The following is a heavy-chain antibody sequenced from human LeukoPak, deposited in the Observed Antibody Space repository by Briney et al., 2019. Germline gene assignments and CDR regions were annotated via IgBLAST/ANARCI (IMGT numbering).Heavy chain of an antibody. J-gene: IGHJ4*02. D-gene: IGHD2-21*02. V-gene: IGHV1-46*01. CDR2: INPSGGST. CDR1: GYTFTSYY. CDR3: ARVGLTSDFDY. Sequence: ASVKVSCKASGYTFTSYYMHWVRQAPGQGPEWMGIINPSGGSTSYAQKFQGRVTMTRDMSTSTVYMELSSLRSEDTAVYYCARVGLTSDFDYWGQGTLVTVSS.